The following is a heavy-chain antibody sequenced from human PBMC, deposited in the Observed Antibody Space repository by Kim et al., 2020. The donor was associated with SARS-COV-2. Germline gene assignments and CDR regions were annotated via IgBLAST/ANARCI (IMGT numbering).Heavy chain of an antibody. Sequence: RYSPSFQGQVTISADKSISTAYLQWSSLKASDSAMYYCARSIVGAIGGEYWGQGTLVTVSS. J-gene: IGHJ4*02. D-gene: IGHD1-26*01. CDR3: ARSIVGAIGGEY. V-gene: IGHV5-51*01.